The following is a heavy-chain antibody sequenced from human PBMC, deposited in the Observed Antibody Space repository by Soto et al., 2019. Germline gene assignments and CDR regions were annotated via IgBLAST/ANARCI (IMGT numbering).Heavy chain of an antibody. CDR3: ASLATIYSGYYNFRSGGMDV. J-gene: IGHJ6*02. D-gene: IGHD5-12*01. V-gene: IGHV4-59*01. Sequence: SETLSLTCTVSGASISRYYWSWIRQSPGKGLEWIGYLYNTGSTIYNPSLKSRVNISIDTSKNQFSLKMKSVNAADTAVYYSASLATIYSGYYNFRSGGMDVWGQGTTVTVSS. CDR1: GASISRYY. CDR2: LYNTGST.